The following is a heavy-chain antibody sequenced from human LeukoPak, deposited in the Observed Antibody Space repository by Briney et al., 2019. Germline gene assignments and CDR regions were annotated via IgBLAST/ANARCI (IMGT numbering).Heavy chain of an antibody. CDR2: ISGSSENT. D-gene: IGHD1-1*01. Sequence: GSLRLSCAASGFTFSSYAMNWVRQAPGKGLEWVSAISGSSENTYYADSVKGRFTISRDNSKNTLYLQMNSLRAEDTAIYYCAKDRAGIDYWGQGTLVTVSS. J-gene: IGHJ4*02. CDR3: AKDRAGIDY. V-gene: IGHV3-23*01. CDR1: GFTFSSYA.